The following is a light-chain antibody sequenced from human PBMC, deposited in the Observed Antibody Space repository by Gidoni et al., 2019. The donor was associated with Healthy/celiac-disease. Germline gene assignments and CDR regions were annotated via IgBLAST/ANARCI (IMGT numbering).Light chain of an antibody. Sequence: SYELTQPPSVSVSPGQTASIACSGDKLGDKYACWYQQKPGQSPVLVIYQDDKRPSGIPERFSGSNSGNTATLTISGTQAMDEADYYCQAWDRIVVFGGGTKLTVL. V-gene: IGLV3-1*01. CDR3: QAWDRIVV. J-gene: IGLJ2*01. CDR2: QDD. CDR1: KLGDKY.